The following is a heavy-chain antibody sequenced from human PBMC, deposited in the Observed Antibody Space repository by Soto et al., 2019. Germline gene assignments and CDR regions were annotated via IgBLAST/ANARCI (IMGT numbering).Heavy chain of an antibody. Sequence: QVQLVESGGGVVQPGRSLRLSCAASGFTFSSYAMHWVRQAPGKGLEWVAGISYDGSNKYHADSVKGRFTISRDNSKNALYLQMISVRAEDTVVYYCARGRGDRITIVVVVNPAGYFDLWGRGTLVTVSS. CDR1: GFTFSSYA. V-gene: IGHV3-30-3*01. D-gene: IGHD3-22*01. J-gene: IGHJ2*01. CDR3: ARGRGDRITIVVVVNPAGYFDL. CDR2: ISYDGSNK.